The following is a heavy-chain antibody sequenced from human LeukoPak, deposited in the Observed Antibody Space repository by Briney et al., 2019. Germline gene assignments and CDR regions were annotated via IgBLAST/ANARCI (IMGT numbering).Heavy chain of an antibody. CDR2: IYYSGST. V-gene: IGHV4-30-4*08. CDR3: ARVRYYYDSSGYYTYFDY. D-gene: IGHD3-22*01. CDR1: GGSISSGDYY. J-gene: IGHJ4*02. Sequence: SETLSLTCTVSGGSISSGDYYWSWIRQPPGKGLEWIGYIYYSGSTYYNPSLKSRVTISVDTPKNQFSLKLSSVTAADTAVYYCARVRYYYDSSGYYTYFDYWGQGTLVTVSS.